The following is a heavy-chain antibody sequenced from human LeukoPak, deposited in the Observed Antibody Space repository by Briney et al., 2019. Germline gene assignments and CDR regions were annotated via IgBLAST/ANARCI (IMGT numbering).Heavy chain of an antibody. Sequence: GGSLRLSCAASGFTVSSNYMSWVRQAPGKGLEGVSVIYSGGSTYYADSVKGRFTISRDNSKNTLYLQMNSLRAEDTAVYYCARVRYYDILTGYLGGYCMDVWGQGTTVTVSS. D-gene: IGHD3-9*01. CDR2: IYSGGST. V-gene: IGHV3-66*01. J-gene: IGHJ6*02. CDR1: GFTVSSNY. CDR3: ARVRYYDILTGYLGGYCMDV.